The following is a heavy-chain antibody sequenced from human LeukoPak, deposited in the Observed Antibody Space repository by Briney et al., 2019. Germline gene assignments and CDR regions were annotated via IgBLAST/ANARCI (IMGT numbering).Heavy chain of an antibody. CDR2: ISGGNDGST. D-gene: IGHD1-7*01. J-gene: IGHJ3*02. CDR1: GFTVSSNY. CDR3: AKDLKTIDAFDI. Sequence: GGSLRLSCAASGFTVSSNYMSWVRQAPGKGLEWVSAISGGNDGSTYYADSVKGRFTISRDNSKNTLWLQMNSLRAEDTAVYYCAKDLKTIDAFDIWGQGTMVTVSS. V-gene: IGHV3-23*01.